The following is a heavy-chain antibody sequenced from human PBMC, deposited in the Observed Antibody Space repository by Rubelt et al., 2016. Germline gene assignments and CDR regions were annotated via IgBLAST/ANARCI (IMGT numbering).Heavy chain of an antibody. CDR3: AREAYSGRYPLIDY. CDR1: GYTFTTYG. V-gene: IGHV1-18*01. CDR2: ISAYNGNT. D-gene: IGHD1-26*01. Sequence: QVQLVQSGAEVKKPGASVKVSCKASGYTFTTYGINWVRQAPGQGLEWMGWISAYNGNTNHVQKLQGRVTMTTDPSPGTAYMERRSLRSDGPAVYYCAREAYSGRYPLIDYWGQGTLVTVSS. J-gene: IGHJ4*02.